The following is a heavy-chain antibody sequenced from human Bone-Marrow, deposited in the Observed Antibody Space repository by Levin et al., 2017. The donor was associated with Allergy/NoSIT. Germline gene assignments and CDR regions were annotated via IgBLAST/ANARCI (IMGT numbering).Heavy chain of an antibody. Sequence: GGSLRLSCAASGLLFGDYTMHWIRQAPGKGLEWLSSISTSGRHIYSADSLKGRFSISRDNAKNSVYLQMDSLKVEDTAVYYCVGLIAMPPSNWFDPWGQGTLVTVSS. D-gene: IGHD2-21*01. J-gene: IGHJ5*02. CDR3: VGLIAMPPSNWFDP. CDR2: ISTSGRHI. CDR1: GLLFGDYT. V-gene: IGHV3-21*01.